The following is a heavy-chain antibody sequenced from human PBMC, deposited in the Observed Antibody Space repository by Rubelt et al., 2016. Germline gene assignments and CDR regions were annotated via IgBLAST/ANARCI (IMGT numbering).Heavy chain of an antibody. CDR1: GGSISSGGYY. CDR2: IYYSGST. CDR3: ARRSSSWSYYFDY. V-gene: IGHV4-31*03. J-gene: IGHJ4*02. Sequence: GPGLVKPSQTLSLTCTVSGGSISSGGYYWSWIRQHPGKGLEWIGYIYYSGSTYYNPSLKSRVTISVDTSKNQFSLKLSSVTAADTALYYCARRSSSWSYYFDYWGQGTLVTVSS. D-gene: IGHD6-13*01.